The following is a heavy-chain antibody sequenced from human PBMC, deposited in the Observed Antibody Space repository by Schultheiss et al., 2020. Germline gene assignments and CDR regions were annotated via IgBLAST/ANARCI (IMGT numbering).Heavy chain of an antibody. CDR1: GGSISSGDYY. CDR2: INHSGST. Sequence: SETLSLTCTVSGGSISSGDYYWSWIRQPPGKGLEWIGEINHSGSTNYNPSLKSRVTISVDTSKNQFSLKLSSVTAADTAVYYCARVAGATHYFDYWGQGTLVTVSS. V-gene: IGHV4-61*08. D-gene: IGHD1-26*01. J-gene: IGHJ4*02. CDR3: ARVAGATHYFDY.